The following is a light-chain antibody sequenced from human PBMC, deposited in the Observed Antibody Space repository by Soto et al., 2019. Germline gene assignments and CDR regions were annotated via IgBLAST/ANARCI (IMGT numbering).Light chain of an antibody. Sequence: QSALTQPASVSGSPGQSITISCTGTSNDIGANNYVSWYQHHPGKAPKILIYEAANRPSGVSHRFPGSKSANTASLTISGLQAEDEADYFCTSSTSTTTLVFGGGTKLTVL. CDR2: EAA. J-gene: IGLJ3*02. CDR3: TSSTSTTTLV. V-gene: IGLV2-14*01. CDR1: SNDIGANNY.